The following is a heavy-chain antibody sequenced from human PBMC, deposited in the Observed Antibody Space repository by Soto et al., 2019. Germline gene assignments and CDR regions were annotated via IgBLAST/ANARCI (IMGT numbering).Heavy chain of an antibody. V-gene: IGHV1-69*06. J-gene: IGHJ4*02. CDR1: GGIFSSNT. D-gene: IGHD2-21*02. Sequence: QVYLVQSGAEVKKPGSSVKISCKASGGIFSSNTINWVRQAAGQGLEWMGGIIPLFGTANYAEKFQGRVTITADKSTNTDYMELTSLRSEDTAVYYCASKAACGGDCYAFDSWGQGTLVTVSS. CDR2: IIPLFGTA. CDR3: ASKAACGGDCYAFDS.